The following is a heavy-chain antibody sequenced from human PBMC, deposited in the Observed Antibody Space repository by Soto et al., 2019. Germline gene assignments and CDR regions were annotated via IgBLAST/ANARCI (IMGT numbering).Heavy chain of an antibody. J-gene: IGHJ3*01. CDR2: IYYSGST. Sequence: QVQLQESGPGLVKPSETLSLTCTVSGGSISSYYWSWIRQPPGKGLEWIGYIYYSGSTNYNPSLTSLVPISVDTSKNQCALELSSVTAADTAVYYCARDPRLLGFSLFDLWGQGTMVTV. D-gene: IGHD5-12*01. CDR1: GGSISSYY. V-gene: IGHV4-59*01. CDR3: ARDPRLLGFSLFDL.